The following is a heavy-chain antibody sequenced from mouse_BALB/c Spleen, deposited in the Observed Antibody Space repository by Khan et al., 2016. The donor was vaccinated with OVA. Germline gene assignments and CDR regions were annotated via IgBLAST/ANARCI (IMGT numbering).Heavy chain of an antibody. V-gene: IGHV1-77*01. CDR1: GYTFTDYD. D-gene: IGHD2-1*01. J-gene: IGHJ4*01. CDR2: IYPGSGST. CDR3: AKICEGNYYAMDY. Sequence: QVQLQQSGPELVKPGASVKMSCKTSGYTFTDYDIRWVKQRTGQGLDWIGEIYPGSGSTYYNEKFKGKATLTADKSSNTAYIQLSSLTSEDSAVGFYAKICEGNYYAMDYWGQGTAVTVSS.